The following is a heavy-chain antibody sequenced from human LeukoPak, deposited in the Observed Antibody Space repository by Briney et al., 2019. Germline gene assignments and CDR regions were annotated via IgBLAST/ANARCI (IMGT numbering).Heavy chain of an antibody. CDR3: AKDSQYSSGWGVSYNWFDP. CDR2: ISSSGSTI. D-gene: IGHD6-19*01. J-gene: IGHJ5*02. CDR1: GFTFSDYY. V-gene: IGHV3-11*01. Sequence: PGGSLRLSCAASGFTFSDYYMSWIRQAPGKGLEWVSYISSSGSTIYYADSVKGRFTISRDNAKNSLYLQMNSLRAEDTALYYCAKDSQYSSGWGVSYNWFDPWGQGTLVTVSS.